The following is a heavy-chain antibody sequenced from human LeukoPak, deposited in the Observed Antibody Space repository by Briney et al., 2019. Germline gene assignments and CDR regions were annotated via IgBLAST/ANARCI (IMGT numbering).Heavy chain of an antibody. V-gene: IGHV1-69*13. CDR3: AREAPLDYCSGGSCYSYYYYYMDV. CDR1: GYTLTELS. CDR2: IIPIFGTA. Sequence: GASVKVSCKVSGYTLTELSMHWVRQAPGQGLEWMGGIIPIFGTANYAQKFQGRVTITADESTSTAYMELSSLRSEDTAVYYCAREAPLDYCSGGSCYSYYYYYMDVWGKGTTVTVSS. D-gene: IGHD2-15*01. J-gene: IGHJ6*03.